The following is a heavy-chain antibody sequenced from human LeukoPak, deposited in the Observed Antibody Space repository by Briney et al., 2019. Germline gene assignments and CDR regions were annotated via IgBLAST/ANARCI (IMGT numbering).Heavy chain of an antibody. CDR1: GGSITSDD. J-gene: IGHJ3*02. CDR3: ARKNGFDI. CDR2: IYYSGST. V-gene: IGHV4-59*01. Sequence: PSETLSLTCTVSGGSITSDDWNWIRQPPGKGLEWIGCIYYSGSTYYNPSLKSRVTISVDMSKNQFSLRLTSVTAADTAVYYCARKNGFDIWGQGTLVTVSS. D-gene: IGHD2-8*01.